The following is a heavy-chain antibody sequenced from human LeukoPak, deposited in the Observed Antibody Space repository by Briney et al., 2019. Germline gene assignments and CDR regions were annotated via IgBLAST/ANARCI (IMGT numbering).Heavy chain of an antibody. Sequence: ASVKVSCKASGYTFTSYGINWVRQAPGQGPEWMGWISAYNGNTKYAQNLQGRVTMTTDTSTSTAYMELSSLRSEDTAVYYCAAVKTYYYDSSGYYFPLNAFDIWGQGTMVTVSS. V-gene: IGHV1-18*01. CDR2: ISAYNGNT. D-gene: IGHD3-22*01. CDR1: GYTFTSYG. CDR3: AAVKTYYYDSSGYYFPLNAFDI. J-gene: IGHJ3*02.